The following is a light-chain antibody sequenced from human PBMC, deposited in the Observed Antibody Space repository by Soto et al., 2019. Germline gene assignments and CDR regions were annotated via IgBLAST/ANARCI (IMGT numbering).Light chain of an antibody. J-gene: IGLJ2*01. CDR2: HDS. Sequence: SYELTQPPSVSVAPGQTASITCGGDNIGGRSVHWYQQKPGQAPVVVVDHDSDRPSGIPERFSGSNSGNMATLTISRVEAGDEAVYHCQVWDYSTDDVVFGEGTKLTVL. CDR3: QVWDYSTDDVV. CDR1: NIGGRS. V-gene: IGLV3-21*02.